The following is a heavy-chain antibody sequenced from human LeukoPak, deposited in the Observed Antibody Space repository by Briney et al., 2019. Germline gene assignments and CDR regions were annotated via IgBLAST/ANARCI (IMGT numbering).Heavy chain of an antibody. Sequence: ASVKVSCKSSGYTFTSYYMHWVRQAPGQGLEWMGIINPSGGSTSYAQKFQGRVTMTRDTSTSTVYMELSSLRSEDTAVYYCARGFYCGGDCYFPPGAFDIWGQGTMVTVSS. CDR2: INPSGGST. CDR1: GYTFTSYY. D-gene: IGHD2-21*01. CDR3: ARGFYCGGDCYFPPGAFDI. J-gene: IGHJ3*02. V-gene: IGHV1-46*01.